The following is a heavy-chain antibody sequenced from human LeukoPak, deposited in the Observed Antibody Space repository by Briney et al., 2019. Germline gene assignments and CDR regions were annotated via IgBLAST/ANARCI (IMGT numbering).Heavy chain of an antibody. V-gene: IGHV3-15*01. J-gene: IGHJ3*02. CDR3: TTNDALDI. CDR1: GSAFSNAG. Sequence: GGSLRLSCAASGSAFSNAGMNWVRQAPGKGLEWVGHIKKKGDIGPTDYAAPVRGRFTISRDDSRNTVYLEMNSLKTEDTAVYYCTTNDALDIWGQGTMVTVSS. CDR2: IKKKGDIGPT.